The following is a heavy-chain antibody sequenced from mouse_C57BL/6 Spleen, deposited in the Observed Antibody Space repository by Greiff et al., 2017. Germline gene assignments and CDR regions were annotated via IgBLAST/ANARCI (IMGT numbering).Heavy chain of an antibody. J-gene: IGHJ3*01. V-gene: IGHV7-3*01. D-gene: IGHD2-4*01. CDR3: ASSRYDYAFAY. CDR1: GFTFTDYY. Sequence: EVHLVESGGGLVQPGGSLSLSCAASGFTFTDYYMSWVRQPPGKALEWLGFIRNKANGYTTEYSASVKGRFTISSDNSQSILYLQMNALRAEDSATYYCASSRYDYAFAYWGQGTLVTVSA. CDR2: IRNKANGYTT.